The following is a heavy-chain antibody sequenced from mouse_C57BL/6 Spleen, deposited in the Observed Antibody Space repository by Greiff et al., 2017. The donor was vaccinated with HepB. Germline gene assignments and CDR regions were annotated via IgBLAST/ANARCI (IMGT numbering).Heavy chain of an antibody. CDR2: ISDGGSYT. CDR3: ARDGGSDAMYY. Sequence: EVKLVESGGGLVKPGGSLKLSCAASGFTFSSYAMSWVRQTPEKRLEWVATISDGGSYTYYPDNVKGRFTISRDNAKNNLYLQMSHLKSEDTAMYYCARDGGSDAMYYWGQGTSVTVSS. V-gene: IGHV5-4*01. CDR1: GFTFSSYA. D-gene: IGHD1-1*02. J-gene: IGHJ4*01.